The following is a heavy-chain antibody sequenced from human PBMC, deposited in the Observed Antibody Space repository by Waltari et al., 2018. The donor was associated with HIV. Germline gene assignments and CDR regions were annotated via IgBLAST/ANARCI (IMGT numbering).Heavy chain of an antibody. J-gene: IGHJ6*02. Sequence: VQLQESGPGLVQPSEQLSLTCTVSGGAISRYYWSWVRRPAGREREGIGRIYTSGSTNYNPSRKSRVTMSVDTSKNQFSLKLSSVTAADTAVYYCARGGDYYGSGSHHYYYYGMDVWGQGTTVTVSS. D-gene: IGHD3-10*01. CDR1: GGAISRYY. CDR3: ARGGDYYGSGSHHYYYYGMDV. V-gene: IGHV4-4*07. CDR2: IYTSGST.